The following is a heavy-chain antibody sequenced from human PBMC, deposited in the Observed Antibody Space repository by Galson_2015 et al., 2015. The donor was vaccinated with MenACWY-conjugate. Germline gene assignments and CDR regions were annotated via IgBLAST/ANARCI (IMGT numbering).Heavy chain of an antibody. CDR2: ISGSGGST. CDR3: AKDQHFVRPYSSGWYTDY. Sequence: SLRLSCAASGFTFSSYAMSWVRQAPGKGLEWVSAISGSGGSTYYADSVKGRFTISGDNSKNTLYLQMNSLRAEDTAVYYCAKDQHFVRPYSSGWYTDYWGQGTLVTVSS. CDR1: GFTFSSYA. V-gene: IGHV3-23*01. J-gene: IGHJ4*02. D-gene: IGHD6-19*01.